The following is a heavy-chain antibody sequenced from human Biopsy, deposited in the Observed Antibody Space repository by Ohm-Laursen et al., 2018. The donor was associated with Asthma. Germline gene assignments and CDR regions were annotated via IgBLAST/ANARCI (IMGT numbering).Heavy chain of an antibody. V-gene: IGHV3-30*18. CDR3: AKDTEGRYDFWSGLSYNYYGMDV. J-gene: IGHJ6*02. CDR2: ISYDGSNK. D-gene: IGHD3-3*01. Sequence: SLRLSCSASGFTFGDYWMSWVRQVPGKGLEWVAVISYDGSNKYYADSVKGRFTISRDNSKNTLYLQMNSLRAEDTAVYYCAKDTEGRYDFWSGLSYNYYGMDVWGQGTTVTVSS. CDR1: GFTFGDYW.